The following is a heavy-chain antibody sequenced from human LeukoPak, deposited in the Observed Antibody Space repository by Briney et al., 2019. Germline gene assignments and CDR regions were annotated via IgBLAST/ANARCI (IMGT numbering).Heavy chain of an antibody. CDR2: ISAHNGNR. V-gene: IGHV1-18*01. CDR3: ARDTSYDFWSDPTELFDI. CDR1: GYTFTSYG. D-gene: IGHD3-3*01. J-gene: IGHJ3*02. Sequence: ASVKVSCKASGYTFTSYGISWVRQAPGQGLEWMGWISAHNGNRKYVEEIQGRVTMTTDTSTSTAYMELRSLRSDDTAVYYCARDTSYDFWSDPTELFDIWGQGTMVTVST.